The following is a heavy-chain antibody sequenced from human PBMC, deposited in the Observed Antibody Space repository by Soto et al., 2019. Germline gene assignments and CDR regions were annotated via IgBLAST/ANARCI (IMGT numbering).Heavy chain of an antibody. CDR2: IVVGSGNT. CDR3: AALSYYHDSSGNLDY. D-gene: IGHD3-22*01. J-gene: IGHJ4*02. Sequence: SVKVSCKASGFTFTSSAVQWVRQARGQRLEWIGWIVVGSGNTNYAQKFQERVTITRDMSTSTAYMELSSLRSEDTAVYYCAALSYYHDSSGNLDYWGPGPLVTVST. V-gene: IGHV1-58*01. CDR1: GFTFTSSA.